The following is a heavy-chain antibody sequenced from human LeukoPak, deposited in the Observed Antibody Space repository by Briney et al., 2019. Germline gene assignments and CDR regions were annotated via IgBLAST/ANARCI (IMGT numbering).Heavy chain of an antibody. CDR1: GYTFTGYY. D-gene: IGHD3-10*01. J-gene: IGHJ4*02. Sequence: ASVKVSCKASGYTFTGYYMHWVRQAPGQGLEWMGWINPNCGGTNYAQKFQGWVTMTRDTSISTAYMELSRLRSDDTAVYYCARDGAVRGVIIDYWGQGTLVTVSS. CDR2: INPNCGGT. V-gene: IGHV1-2*04. CDR3: ARDGAVRGVIIDY.